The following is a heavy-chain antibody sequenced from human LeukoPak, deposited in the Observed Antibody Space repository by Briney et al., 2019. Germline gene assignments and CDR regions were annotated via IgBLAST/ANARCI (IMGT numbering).Heavy chain of an antibody. CDR3: ARDKRVGPSLFDY. D-gene: IGHD1-26*01. V-gene: IGHV3-48*03. CDR1: GFTFSNYE. Sequence: SGGSLRLSCAASGFTFSNYEMHWVRQAPGKGLEWVSYISSSGSDIYYADSVKGRFTISRDNAKNSLYLHMNSLRAEDTAVYYCARDKRVGPSLFDYWGQGTLVTVSS. J-gene: IGHJ4*02. CDR2: ISSSGSDI.